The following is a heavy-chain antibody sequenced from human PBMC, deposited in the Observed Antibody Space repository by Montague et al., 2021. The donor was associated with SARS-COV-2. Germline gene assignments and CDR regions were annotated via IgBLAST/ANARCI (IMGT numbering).Heavy chain of an antibody. CDR3: ARGLSIAVAGTLFPDYYYYMDV. CDR2: ISYDGSNK. V-gene: IGHV3-30-3*01. D-gene: IGHD6-19*01. J-gene: IGHJ6*03. Sequence: SLRLSCAASGFTFSSYAMHWVRQAPGKGLEWVAVISYDGSNKYYADSVKGRFTISRDNSENTLYLQMNSLRAEDTAVYYCARGLSIAVAGTLFPDYYYYMDVWGKGTTVTVSS. CDR1: GFTFSSYA.